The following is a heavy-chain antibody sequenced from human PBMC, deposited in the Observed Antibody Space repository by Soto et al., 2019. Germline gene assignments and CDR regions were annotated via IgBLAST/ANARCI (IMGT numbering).Heavy chain of an antibody. CDR1: GFTFSSYG. CDR3: AKDKVRHWLVGGYYYGMDV. D-gene: IGHD6-19*01. CDR2: ISYDGSNK. Sequence: GGSLRLSCAASGFTFSSYGMHWVRQAPGKGLEWVAVISYDGSNKYYADSVKGRFTISRDNSKNTLYLQMNSLRAEDTAVYYCAKDKVRHWLVGGYYYGMDVWGQGTTVTVSS. J-gene: IGHJ6*02. V-gene: IGHV3-30*18.